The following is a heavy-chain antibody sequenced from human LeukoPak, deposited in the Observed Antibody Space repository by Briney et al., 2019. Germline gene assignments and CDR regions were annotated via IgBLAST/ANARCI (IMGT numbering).Heavy chain of an antibody. D-gene: IGHD6-19*01. J-gene: IGHJ4*02. V-gene: IGHV3-23*01. CDR2: ISGSGDST. Sequence: GGSLRLSCAASGFTFSNYAMSWVRQASGKGLEWVSSISGSGDSTYYADSVKGRFTISRDNSKNTLYLQMNSLRVEDTAIYYCAKDPHDSGGWYGGINYWGQGTLVTVSS. CDR3: AKDPHDSGGWYGGINY. CDR1: GFTFSNYA.